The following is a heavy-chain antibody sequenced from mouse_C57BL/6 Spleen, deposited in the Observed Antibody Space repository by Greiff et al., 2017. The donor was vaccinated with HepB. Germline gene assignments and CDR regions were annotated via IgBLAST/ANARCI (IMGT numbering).Heavy chain of an antibody. CDR3: AIGDWEGPWFAY. J-gene: IGHJ3*01. Sequence: QVQLQQPGAELVKPGASVKVSCKASGYTFTSYWMHWVKQRPGQGLEWIGRIHPSDSDTNYNQKFKDKATLAVDKSSSTAYMQLSSLTSEDSAVYYCAIGDWEGPWFAYWGQGTLVTVSA. CDR1: GYTFTSYW. D-gene: IGHD4-1*01. CDR2: IHPSDSDT. V-gene: IGHV1-74*01.